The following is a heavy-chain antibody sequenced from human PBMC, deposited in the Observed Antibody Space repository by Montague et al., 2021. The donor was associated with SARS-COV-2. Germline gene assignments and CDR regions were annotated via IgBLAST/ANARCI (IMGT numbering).Heavy chain of an antibody. CDR2: ISYVGSNE. CDR3: ARDEDQVDSNYYFDY. D-gene: IGHD2-2*01. J-gene: IGHJ4*02. Sequence: SLRLSCAASGFTFTTSAMHWVRQAPGKGLEWVAIISYVGSNEFYADSVKGRFTVSRDNSRKTLYLQMNSLRADDTAVYYCARDEDQVDSNYYFDYWGQGTLVTVSS. V-gene: IGHV3-30-3*01. CDR1: GFTFTTSA.